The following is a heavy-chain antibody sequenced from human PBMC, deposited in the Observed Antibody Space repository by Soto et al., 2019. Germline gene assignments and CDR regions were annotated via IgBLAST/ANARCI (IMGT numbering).Heavy chain of an antibody. CDR1: GYTFTRYH. CDR3: ATPQDYDGCLDS. V-gene: IGHV1-3*01. D-gene: IGHD3-22*01. J-gene: IGHJ4*02. CDR2: INVGNGHT. Sequence: QVQFVQSGAEVKKPGASVKVSCKTPGYTFTRYHIHWVRQAPGQRLEWMGWINVGNGHTRYSQKFQGRLTLTRDTPVSTAYRELNSLIAEDTAVYYCATPQDYDGCLDSWGQGTLVTVSS.